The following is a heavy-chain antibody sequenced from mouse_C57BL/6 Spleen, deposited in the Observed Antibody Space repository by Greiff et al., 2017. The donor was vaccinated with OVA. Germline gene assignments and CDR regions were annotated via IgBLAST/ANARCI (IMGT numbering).Heavy chain of an antibody. Sequence: QVQLQQSGAELVKPGASVKLSCKASGYTFTSYWMHWVKQRPGRGLEWIGRIDPNSGGTKYNEKFKSKATLTVDKPSSTAYMQLSSLTSEDSAVYYWARPGPRTTVVANYAMDYWGQGTSVTVSS. CDR2: IDPNSGGT. D-gene: IGHD1-1*01. CDR3: ARPGPRTTVVANYAMDY. V-gene: IGHV1-72*01. CDR1: GYTFTSYW. J-gene: IGHJ4*01.